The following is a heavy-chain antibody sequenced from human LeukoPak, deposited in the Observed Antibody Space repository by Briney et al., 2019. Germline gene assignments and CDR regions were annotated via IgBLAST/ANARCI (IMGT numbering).Heavy chain of an antibody. D-gene: IGHD2-2*01. CDR3: ARARCSSTSCSPTPPYYYYMDV. CDR2: INPNSGGT. J-gene: IGHJ6*03. V-gene: IGHV1-2*06. CDR1: GYSFISYG. Sequence: ASVKVSCKASGYSFISYGISWVRQAPGQGLEWMGRINPNSGGTNYAQKFQGRVTMTRDTSISTAYMELSRLRFDDTAVYYCARARCSSTSCSPTPPYYYYMDVWGKGTTVTVSS.